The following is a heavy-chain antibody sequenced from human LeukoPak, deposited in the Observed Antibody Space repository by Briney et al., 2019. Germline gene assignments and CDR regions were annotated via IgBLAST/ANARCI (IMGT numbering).Heavy chain of an antibody. CDR3: ARDFDYGGNHDAFDI. CDR2: ISSSSSTI. CDR1: GFTFSSYG. D-gene: IGHD4-23*01. V-gene: IGHV3-48*01. Sequence: GGSLRLSCAAPGFTFSSYGMHWVRQAPGKGLEWVSYISSSSSTIYYADSVKGRFTISRDNAKNSLYLQMNSLRAEDTAVYYCARDFDYGGNHDAFDIWGQGTMVTVSS. J-gene: IGHJ3*02.